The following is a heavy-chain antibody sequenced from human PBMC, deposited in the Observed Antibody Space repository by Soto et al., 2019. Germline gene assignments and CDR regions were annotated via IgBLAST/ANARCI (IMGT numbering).Heavy chain of an antibody. Sequence: GASVKVSCKASGGTFSSYAISWVRQAPGQGLEWMGGIIPIFGTANYAQKFQGRVTITADKSTSTAYMELSSLRSEDAAVYYCASCGCLAARTPSNYYYYGMDVWGQGTTVTVSS. CDR2: IIPIFGTA. D-gene: IGHD6-6*01. CDR3: ASCGCLAARTPSNYYYYGMDV. J-gene: IGHJ6*02. CDR1: GGTFSSYA. V-gene: IGHV1-69*06.